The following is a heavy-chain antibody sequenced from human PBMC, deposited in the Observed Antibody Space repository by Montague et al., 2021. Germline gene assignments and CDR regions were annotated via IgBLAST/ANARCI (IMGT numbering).Heavy chain of an antibody. V-gene: IGHV3-9*01. J-gene: IGHJ6*02. D-gene: IGHD1-1*01. CDR2: ISRNSGSI. CDR3: ARVRERRYYYYGMDV. CDR1: GFTFEDYA. Sequence: SLRLSCAASGFTFEDYAMHWVRQAPGKGLEWVSGISRNSGSIGYADSVKGRFTISRDNAKNSLYLQMNSLRAEDKALYYCARVRERRYYYYGMDVWGQGTAVTVSS.